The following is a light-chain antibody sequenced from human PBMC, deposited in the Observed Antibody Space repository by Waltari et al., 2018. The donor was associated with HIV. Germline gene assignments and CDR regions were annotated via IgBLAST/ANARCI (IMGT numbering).Light chain of an antibody. J-gene: IGLJ3*02. Sequence: QSVMTQPPSASGPPGQRVTISRSGSSANIGRNYVNWSQQLPGTTPKLLIYRNNQRPSGVPDRFSGSKSGTSASLAISGLRSEDEADYYCAAWDDSLSGSWVFGGGTQVTVL. V-gene: IGLV1-47*01. CDR1: SANIGRNY. CDR3: AAWDDSLSGSWV. CDR2: RNN.